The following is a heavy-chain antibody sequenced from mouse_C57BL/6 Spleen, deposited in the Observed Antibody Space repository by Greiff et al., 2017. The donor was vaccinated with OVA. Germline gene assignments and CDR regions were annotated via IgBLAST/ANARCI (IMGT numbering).Heavy chain of an antibody. D-gene: IGHD1-1*01. CDR2: IYWDDDK. Sequence: QVTLKVSDPGILQSSQTLSLTCSFSGFSLSTSGMGVSWIRQPSGKGLEWLAHIYWDDDKRYNPSLKSRLTISKDTSRNQVFLKITSVDTADTATYYCARITTVVATPWYFDVWGTGTTVTVSS. J-gene: IGHJ1*03. CDR1: GFSLSTSGMG. CDR3: ARITTVVATPWYFDV. V-gene: IGHV8-12*01.